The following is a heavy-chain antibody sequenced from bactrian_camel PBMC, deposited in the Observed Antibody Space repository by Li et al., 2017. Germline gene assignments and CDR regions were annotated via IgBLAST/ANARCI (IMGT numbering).Heavy chain of an antibody. V-gene: IGHV3S54*01. D-gene: IGHD2*01. J-gene: IGHJ4*01. CDR3: AASERSGICALAEWAFTY. Sequence: QLVESGGDSVQAGGSPRLSCVAPGNVYSLNCLAWFRQAPGKEREGVAAIDTGDGSTYYLNSVEGQFTIFIDHVMGTLDLQMNSLEPEDTGTYYCAASERSGICALAEWAFTYWGRGTQVTVS. CDR2: IDTGDGST. CDR1: GNVYSLNC.